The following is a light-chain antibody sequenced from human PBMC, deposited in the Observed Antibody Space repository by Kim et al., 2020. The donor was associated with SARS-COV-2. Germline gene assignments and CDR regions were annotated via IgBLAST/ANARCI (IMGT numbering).Light chain of an antibody. V-gene: IGLV3-1*01. CDR2: QDN. Sequence: PRQTDSITCSGDGWGGKFECWYQQRPGQSPVLVIYQDNERPSGIPERFSGSNSGNTATLTISGTQAMDEADYYCQASDSSTALYVFGTGTKVTVL. J-gene: IGLJ1*01. CDR1: GWGGKF. CDR3: QASDSSTALYV.